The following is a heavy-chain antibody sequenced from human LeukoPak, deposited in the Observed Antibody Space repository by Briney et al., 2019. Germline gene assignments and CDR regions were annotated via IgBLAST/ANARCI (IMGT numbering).Heavy chain of an antibody. CDR3: ARARASGYDFFGY. CDR1: GFTFSSYA. Sequence: GRSLRLSCAASGFTFSSYAMHWVRQAPGKGLEWVAVISYDGSNKYYADSVKGRFTISRDNSKNTLYLQMNSLRAEDTAVYYCARARASGYDFFGYWGQGTLVTVSS. J-gene: IGHJ4*02. D-gene: IGHD5-12*01. V-gene: IGHV3-30*04. CDR2: ISYDGSNK.